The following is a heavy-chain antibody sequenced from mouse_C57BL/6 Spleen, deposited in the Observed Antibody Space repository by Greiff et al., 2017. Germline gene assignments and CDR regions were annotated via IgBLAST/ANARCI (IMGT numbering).Heavy chain of an antibody. CDR1: GYTFTSYW. CDR3: ARELRLHAMDY. Sequence: QVQLQQPGAELVRPGSSVKLSCKASGYTFTSYWMAWVKQRPGQGLEWIGNIYPSDSETHYNQKFKDKATLTVDKSSSTAYMQLSSLTSEDSAVYYCARELRLHAMDYWGQGTSVTVSS. CDR2: IYPSDSET. D-gene: IGHD3-2*02. V-gene: IGHV1-61*01. J-gene: IGHJ4*01.